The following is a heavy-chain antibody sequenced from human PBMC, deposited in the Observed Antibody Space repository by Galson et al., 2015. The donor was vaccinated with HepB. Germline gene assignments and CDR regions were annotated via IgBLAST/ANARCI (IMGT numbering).Heavy chain of an antibody. V-gene: IGHV3-21*01. CDR3: ARDGAEFICSD. D-gene: IGHD2-15*01. J-gene: IGHJ4*02. CDR1: GFTFSSYS. CDR2: ISSSSSYI. Sequence: SLRLSCAASGFTFSSYSMNWVRQAPGKGLEWVSSISSSSSYIYYAGSVKGRFTISRDNAKNSLYLQMNSLRAEDTAVYYCARDGAEFICSDWGQGTLVTVSS.